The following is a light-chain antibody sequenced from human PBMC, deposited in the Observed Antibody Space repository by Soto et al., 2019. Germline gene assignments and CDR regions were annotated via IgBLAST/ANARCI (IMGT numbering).Light chain of an antibody. CDR1: SSDVGGYNY. J-gene: IGLJ2*01. Sequence: QSALTQPRSVSGSPGQSVTISCTRTSSDVGGYNYVSWYQRHPGKAPKLMIYDVSKRPSGVPDRFSGSKSGNTASLTISGLQAEDEADYYCCSYAGSYTLVFGGGTKLTVL. V-gene: IGLV2-11*01. CDR2: DVS. CDR3: CSYAGSYTLV.